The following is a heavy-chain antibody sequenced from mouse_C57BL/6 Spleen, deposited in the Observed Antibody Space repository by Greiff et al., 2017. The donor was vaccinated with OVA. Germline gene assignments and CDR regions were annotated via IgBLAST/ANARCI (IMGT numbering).Heavy chain of an antibody. V-gene: IGHV1-64*01. Sequence: VQLQQSGAELVKPGASVKLSCKASGYTFTSYWMHWVKQRPGQGLAWIGMIHPNSGSTNYNEKFKSKATRTVDKSSSTAYMQLSSLTSEDSSVYYCARSFTVVANYYAMDYWGQGTSVTVSS. CDR2: IHPNSGST. CDR3: ARSFTVVANYYAMDY. D-gene: IGHD1-1*01. CDR1: GYTFTSYW. J-gene: IGHJ4*01.